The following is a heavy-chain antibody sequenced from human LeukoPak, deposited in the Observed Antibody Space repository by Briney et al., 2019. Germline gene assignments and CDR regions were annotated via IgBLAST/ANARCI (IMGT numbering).Heavy chain of an antibody. D-gene: IGHD3-3*01. J-gene: IGHJ6*02. V-gene: IGHV1-18*01. CDR2: ISAYNGNT. CDR1: GYTFTSYG. Sequence: ASVKVSCKASGYTFTSYGISWVRQAPGQGLEWMGWISAYNGNTNYAQKLQGRVTMTTGTSTSTAYMELRSLRSDDTAVYYCARLGRSFGVVIARNYYYYYGMDVWGQGTTVTVSS. CDR3: ARLGRSFGVVIARNYYYYYGMDV.